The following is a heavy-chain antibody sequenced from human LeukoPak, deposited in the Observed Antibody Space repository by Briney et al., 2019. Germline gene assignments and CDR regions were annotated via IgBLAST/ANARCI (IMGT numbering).Heavy chain of an antibody. J-gene: IGHJ3*02. CDR3: ARAPGDDDAFDI. CDR1: GYTLTELS. CDR2: FDPEDGET. D-gene: IGHD7-27*01. V-gene: IGHV1-24*01. Sequence: ASVKVSCKVSGYTLTELSMHWVRQAPGKGLEWMGGFDPEDGETIYTQKFQGRVTMTEDTSTDTAYMELSSLRSEDTAVYYCARAPGDDDAFDIWGQGTMVTVSS.